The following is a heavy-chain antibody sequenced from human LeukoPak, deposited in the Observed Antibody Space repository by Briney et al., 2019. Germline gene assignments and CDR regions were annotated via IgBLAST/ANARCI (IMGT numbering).Heavy chain of an antibody. CDR2: IYSSGST. D-gene: IGHD6-19*01. CDR3: ARHAHFAVAGTGAFDI. CDR1: GGSISGHH. J-gene: IGHJ3*02. V-gene: IGHV4-59*08. Sequence: PSETLSLTCTVSGGSISGHHWTWIRQPPGKGLEWIGYIYSSGSTNYNPSLKSRVTISVDTSENQFSLKLTSVIAADTAVYYCARHAHFAVAGTGAFDIWGQGTMVTVSS.